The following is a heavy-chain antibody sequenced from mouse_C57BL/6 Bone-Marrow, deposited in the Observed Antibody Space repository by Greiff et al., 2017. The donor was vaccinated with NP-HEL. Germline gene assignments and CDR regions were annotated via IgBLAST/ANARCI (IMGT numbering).Heavy chain of an antibody. J-gene: IGHJ2*01. CDR2: ISYSGST. Sequence: EVMLVESGPGMVKPSQSLSLTCTVTGYSITSGYDWHWIRHFPGNKLEWMGYISYSGSTNYNPSLKSRISITHDPSKNHFFLKLNSVTTEDTATYYCARAHYDYLDYWGQGTTLTVSS. V-gene: IGHV3-1*01. CDR3: ARAHYDYLDY. CDR1: GYSITSGYD. D-gene: IGHD2-4*01.